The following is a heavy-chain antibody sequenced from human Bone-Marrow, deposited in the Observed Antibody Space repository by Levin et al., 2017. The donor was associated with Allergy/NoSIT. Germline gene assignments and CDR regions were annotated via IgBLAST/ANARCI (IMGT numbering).Heavy chain of an antibody. V-gene: IGHV4-59*01. Sequence: SQTLSLTCTVSGGSTNSYFWNWIRQSPGKGLEWIGYINYLGSTNYNPSLQSRVSILRGSSKNQFSLKLSSVTAADTAVYFCAKETDSTGYYGFDSWGQGTLVTVSS. D-gene: IGHD3-22*01. J-gene: IGHJ4*02. CDR2: INYLGST. CDR3: AKETDSTGYYGFDS. CDR1: GGSTNSYF.